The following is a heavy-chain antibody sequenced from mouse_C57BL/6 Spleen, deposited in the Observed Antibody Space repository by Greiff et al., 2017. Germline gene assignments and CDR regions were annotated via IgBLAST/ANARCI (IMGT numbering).Heavy chain of an antibody. CDR3: ARDSMVTSYYFDY. J-gene: IGHJ2*01. D-gene: IGHD2-2*01. Sequence: DVKLEESGPGLVKPSQSLSLTCSVTGYSITSGYYWNWIRQFPGNKLEWMGYISYDGSNNYNPSLKNRISITRDTSKNQFFLKLNSVTTEDTATYYCARDSMVTSYYFDYWGQGTTLTVSS. CDR1: GYSITSGYY. V-gene: IGHV3-6*01. CDR2: ISYDGSN.